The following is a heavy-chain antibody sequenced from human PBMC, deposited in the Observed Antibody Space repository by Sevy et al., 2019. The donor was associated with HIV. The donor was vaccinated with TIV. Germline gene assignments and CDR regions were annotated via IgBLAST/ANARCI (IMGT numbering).Heavy chain of an antibody. CDR3: ARDTAGIGMDV. CDR2: IKQDGGDK. Sequence: GGSLRLSCAASGFTFSSHWMSWVRQAPGKGLEWVANIKQDGGDKYYVDSVKGRFTISRDNGKNSLSLQMNSLRAEDTAVYYCARDTAGIGMDVLGQGTTVTVSS. CDR1: GFTFSSHW. J-gene: IGHJ6*02. V-gene: IGHV3-7*01. D-gene: IGHD6-13*01.